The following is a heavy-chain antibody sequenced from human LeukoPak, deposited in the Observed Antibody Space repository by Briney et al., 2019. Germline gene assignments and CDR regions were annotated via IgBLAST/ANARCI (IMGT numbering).Heavy chain of an antibody. CDR1: GGSISSGDYY. CDR2: IYYSGRT. V-gene: IGHV4-30-4*01. D-gene: IGHD6-19*01. CDR3: ARVARGSGWFYFDY. Sequence: SETLSLTCTVSGGSISSGDYYWSWLRQPPGKGLEWIGYIYYSGRTYYNPSLKSRVTISVDTSKNQFSLKLSSVTAADTAVYYWARVARGSGWFYFDYWGQGTLVTVSS. J-gene: IGHJ4*02.